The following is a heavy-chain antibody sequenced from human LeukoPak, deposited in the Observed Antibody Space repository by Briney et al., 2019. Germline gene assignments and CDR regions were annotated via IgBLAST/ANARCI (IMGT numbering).Heavy chain of an antibody. CDR2: IYSSGST. Sequence: SETLSLTCIVSGGSISSRHCSWIRQPAGKGLEWIGHIYSSGSTNYNPSLKSRVTMSVDTSTNHFSLKLTSVTAADTAVYYCARRWTGENAFDIWGQGTMVTVSS. CDR3: ARRWTGENAFDI. D-gene: IGHD3/OR15-3a*01. V-gene: IGHV4-4*07. CDR1: GGSISSRH. J-gene: IGHJ3*02.